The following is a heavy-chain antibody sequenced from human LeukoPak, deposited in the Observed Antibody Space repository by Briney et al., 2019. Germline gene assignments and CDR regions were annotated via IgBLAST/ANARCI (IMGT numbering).Heavy chain of an antibody. J-gene: IGHJ4*02. Sequence: GGSLRLSCAASGNYRMHWVRQVPGKGLVWVSHINSDGSWTSYADSVKGRFTISKDNAKNTVYLQMNSLRAEDTAVYYCVSFYETYWGRGALVTVSS. D-gene: IGHD2/OR15-2a*01. V-gene: IGHV3-74*01. CDR3: VSFYETY. CDR1: GNYR. CDR2: INSDGSWT.